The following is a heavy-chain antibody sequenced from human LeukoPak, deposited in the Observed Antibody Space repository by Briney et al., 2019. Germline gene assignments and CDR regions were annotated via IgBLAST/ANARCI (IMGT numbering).Heavy chain of an antibody. Sequence: GESLKISCKGSGYSFTSYWIGWVRQMPGKGLEWMGIIYPGDSDTRYSPSFQGQVTISADKSISTAYLQWSSLRASDTAMYYCARTQHRTTKGYWFDPWGQGTLVTVSS. V-gene: IGHV5-51*01. CDR2: IYPGDSDT. CDR3: ARTQHRTTKGYWFDP. J-gene: IGHJ5*02. D-gene: IGHD1-7*01. CDR1: GYSFTSYW.